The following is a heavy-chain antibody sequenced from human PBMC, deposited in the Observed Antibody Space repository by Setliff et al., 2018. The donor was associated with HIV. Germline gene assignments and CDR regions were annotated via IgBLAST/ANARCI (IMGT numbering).Heavy chain of an antibody. CDR2: INHSGST. V-gene: IGHV4-34*01. J-gene: IGHJ5*02. D-gene: IGHD3-10*01. Sequence: SETLSLTCAVYGGSFSGYYWSWIRQPPGKGLEWIGEINHSGSTNYNPSLKSRVTISVDTSKNQLSLKLGSVTAADTAVYYCARASLPGWFDPWGQGTLVTVSS. CDR3: ARASLPGWFDP. CDR1: GGSFSGYY.